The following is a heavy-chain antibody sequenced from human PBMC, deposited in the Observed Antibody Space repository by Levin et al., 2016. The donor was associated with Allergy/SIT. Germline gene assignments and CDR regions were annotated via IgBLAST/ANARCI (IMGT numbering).Heavy chain of an antibody. V-gene: IGHV3-7*01. CDR3: GRDADCTDGVCFDY. J-gene: IGHJ4*02. CDR2: INQDGSRK. CDR1: GFTFSTYW. Sequence: GESLKISCAASGFTFSTYWMTWVRQAPGKGLEWVANINQDGSRKYYVDSVKGRFTISRDNAKNSLYLQLNSLRADDTAPYYCGRDADCTDGVCFDYWGQGTLVTVSS. D-gene: IGHD2-8*01.